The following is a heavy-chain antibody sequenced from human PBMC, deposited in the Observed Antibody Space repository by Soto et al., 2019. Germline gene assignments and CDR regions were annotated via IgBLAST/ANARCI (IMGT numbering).Heavy chain of an antibody. CDR2: IWCDGSNK. CDR1: GFTFSSSG. D-gene: IGHD3-22*01. Sequence: QVQLVESGGGVVQPGRSLRLSCAASGFTFSSSGMHWVRQAPGKGLEWVAVIWCDGSNKSYADSLKGRFTISRDNSKKTVYLQVNSLRAEDKAVDFCARYCYDSSGYYYVDYWGQGTLVTVSS. J-gene: IGHJ4*02. CDR3: ARYCYDSSGYYYVDY. V-gene: IGHV3-33*01.